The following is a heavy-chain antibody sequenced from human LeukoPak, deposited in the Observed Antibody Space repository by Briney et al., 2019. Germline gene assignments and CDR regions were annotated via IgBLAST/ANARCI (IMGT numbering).Heavy chain of an antibody. Sequence: ASVKVSCKASGGTFSSYAISWVRQAPGQGLEWMGGIIPIFGTANYAQKFQGRVTITTDESTSTAYMELRSLRSDDTAVYYCARDYTRGEMATIIRIWDYWGQGTLVTVSS. V-gene: IGHV1-69*05. D-gene: IGHD5-24*01. CDR1: GGTFSSYA. J-gene: IGHJ4*02. CDR3: ARDYTRGEMATIIRIWDY. CDR2: IIPIFGTA.